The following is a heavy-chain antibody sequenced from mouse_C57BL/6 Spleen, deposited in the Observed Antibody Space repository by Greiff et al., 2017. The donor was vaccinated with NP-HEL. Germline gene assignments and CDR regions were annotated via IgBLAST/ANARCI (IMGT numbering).Heavy chain of an antibody. Sequence: EVKVEESGGGLVKPGGSLKLSCAASGFTFSDYGMHWVRQAPEKGLEWVAYISSGSSTIYYADTVKGRFTISRDNAKNTLFLKMTSLRSEDTAMYYCARGDYYGSCDYWGQGTTLTVSS. J-gene: IGHJ2*01. CDR1: GFTFSDYG. D-gene: IGHD1-1*01. V-gene: IGHV5-17*01. CDR2: ISSGSSTI. CDR3: ARGDYYGSCDY.